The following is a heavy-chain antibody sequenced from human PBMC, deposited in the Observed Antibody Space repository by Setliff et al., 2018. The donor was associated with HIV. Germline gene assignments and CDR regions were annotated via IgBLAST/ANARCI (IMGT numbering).Heavy chain of an antibody. CDR1: GFTFSSYG. D-gene: IGHD3-3*01. CDR3: ARDYLYYNLYNGSPVYGMDV. CDR2: ISIGSGGAI. V-gene: IGHV3-21*01. Sequence: PGGSLRLSCAASGFTFSSYGMHWVRQAPGKGLEWVSSISIGSGGAIDYADSVQGRFTISRDNSKNSLYLQMNSLRVEDTAVYYCARDYLYYNLYNGSPVYGMDVWGQGTTVTVSS. J-gene: IGHJ6*02.